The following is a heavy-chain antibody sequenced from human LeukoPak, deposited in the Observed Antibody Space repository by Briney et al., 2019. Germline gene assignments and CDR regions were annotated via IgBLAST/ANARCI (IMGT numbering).Heavy chain of an antibody. J-gene: IGHJ3*02. Sequence: SQTLSLTCSVSGGSISSGSYYWSWIRQPAGKGLEWIGRIYTSGSTNYNPSLKSRVTISVDTSKNQFSLKLSSVTAADTAVYYCAIEMATIAALDIWGQGTMVTVSS. CDR2: IYTSGST. V-gene: IGHV4-61*02. CDR1: GGSISSGSYY. D-gene: IGHD5-24*01. CDR3: AIEMATIAALDI.